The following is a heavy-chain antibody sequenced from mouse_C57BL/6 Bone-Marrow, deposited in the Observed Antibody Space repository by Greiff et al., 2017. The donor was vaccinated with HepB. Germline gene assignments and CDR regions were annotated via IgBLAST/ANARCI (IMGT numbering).Heavy chain of an antibody. J-gene: IGHJ3*01. CDR3: ASITTVVARAY. CDR1: GFTFSSYG. V-gene: IGHV5-6*01. CDR2: ISSGGSYT. Sequence: EVKLVESGGDLVKPGGSLKLSCAASGFTFSSYGMSWVRQTPDKRLEWVATISSGGSYTYYPDSVKGRFTISRDNAKNTLYLQMSSLKSEDTAMYYCASITTVVARAYWGQGTLVTVSA. D-gene: IGHD1-1*01.